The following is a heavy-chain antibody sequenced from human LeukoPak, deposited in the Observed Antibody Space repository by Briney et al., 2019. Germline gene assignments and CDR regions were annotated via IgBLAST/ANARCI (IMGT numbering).Heavy chain of an antibody. V-gene: IGHV3-23*01. CDR1: GFTFSSYG. D-gene: IGHD3-22*01. CDR2: ISRSGGGT. J-gene: IGHJ4*02. Sequence: GGSLRLSCAASGFTFSSYGMHWVRQAPGKGPEWVSAISRSGGGTYYVDSVKGRFTISRDNSKNTLYLQMNSLRAEDTAVYYCAKEAHYDSSGFWGQGTLVTVSS. CDR3: AKEAHYDSSGF.